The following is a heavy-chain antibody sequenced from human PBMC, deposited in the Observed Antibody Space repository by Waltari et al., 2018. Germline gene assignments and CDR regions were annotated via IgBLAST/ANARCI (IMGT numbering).Heavy chain of an antibody. CDR3: ARDLGSRGPRGMDV. J-gene: IGHJ6*02. CDR1: GFTFSSYR. CDR2: ITRRSTYT. V-gene: IGHV3-21*01. Sequence: EVQLVESGGGLVKPGGSLRLSCAASGFTFSSYRMNWVRQAPGKGLEWVASITRRSTYTYYADSVKGRFTISRDNARNSLFVEMKGLRAEDTAVYYCARDLGSRGPRGMDVWGQGTTVIVS. D-gene: IGHD2-2*01.